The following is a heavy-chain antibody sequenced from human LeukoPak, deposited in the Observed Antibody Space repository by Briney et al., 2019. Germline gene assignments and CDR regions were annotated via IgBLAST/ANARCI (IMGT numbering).Heavy chain of an antibody. D-gene: IGHD1-26*01. CDR3: ARGPPIVYLNNWYFDL. J-gene: IGHJ2*01. CDR2: INHSGST. CDR1: GGSFSGYY. V-gene: IGHV4-34*01. Sequence: SETLSLTCAVSGGSFSGYYWSWIRQPPGKGLEWIGEINHSGSTNYNPSLTSRVTISVDTSKNQFSLKLSSVTAADTAVYYCARGPPIVYLNNWYFDLWGRGTLVTVSS.